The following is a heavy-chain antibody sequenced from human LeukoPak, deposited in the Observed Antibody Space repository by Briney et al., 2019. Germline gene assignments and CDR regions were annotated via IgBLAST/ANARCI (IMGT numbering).Heavy chain of an antibody. CDR1: GFTFSSYA. CDR2: ISGRGGST. D-gene: IGHD2-15*01. V-gene: IGHV3-23*01. J-gene: IGHJ5*02. Sequence: GGSLRLSCAASGFTFSSYAMSWVRQAPGKGLEWVSGISGRGGSTYYADSVKGRLTISRDNSKNTLYLQLNSLRAEDTAVYYCARDSYCSGGSCYPNWLDPWGQGTLVTVSS. CDR3: ARDSYCSGGSCYPNWLDP.